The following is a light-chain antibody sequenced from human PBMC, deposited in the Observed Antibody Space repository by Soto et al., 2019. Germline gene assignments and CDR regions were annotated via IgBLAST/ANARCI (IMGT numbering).Light chain of an antibody. Sequence: QSVLTQPPSVSAAPGQKVTISCSGSSSNIGNNYVSWYQQLSGTAPKLLIYDNDKRPSGIPDRFSGSKSGTSATLGITGLQTGDAADYYCGTWESSLSVVVFGGGTKLTVL. J-gene: IGLJ2*01. CDR3: GTWESSLSVVV. CDR2: DND. V-gene: IGLV1-51*01. CDR1: SSNIGNNY.